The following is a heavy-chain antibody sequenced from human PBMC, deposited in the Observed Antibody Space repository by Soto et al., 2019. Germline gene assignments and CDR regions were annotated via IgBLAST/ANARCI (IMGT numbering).Heavy chain of an antibody. Sequence: QVQLQESGPGLVKPSETLSLTCTVSSGSIINYYWSWIRQPPGKGLEWIGFIYYSGSTNYNSFLKSRVTMSVDMSRQQLSLKLNSVTAADTDVYYCASRLTRATTTGDAIDLWGQGTMVTVSS. CDR2: IYYSGST. D-gene: IGHD4-17*01. J-gene: IGHJ3*01. V-gene: IGHV4-59*01. CDR3: ASRLTRATTTGDAIDL. CDR1: SGSIINYY.